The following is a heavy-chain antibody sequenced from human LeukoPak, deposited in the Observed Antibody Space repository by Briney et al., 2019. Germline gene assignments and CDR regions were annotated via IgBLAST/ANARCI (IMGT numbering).Heavy chain of an antibody. V-gene: IGHV4-59*01. Sequence: PSETLSLTCTVSGGSISSYYWSWIRQPPGKGLEWIGYIYYSGGTNYNPSLKSRVTISVGTSKNLFSLKLGSVTAASTAVYYCGGTNHNPPLKRPIPNSVSTSKDLFSPTLGSVAGGDPGGLFCAKVYYSGSYDYRYFGLWGRGNLGTVFS. CDR1: GGSISSYY. CDR2: IYYSGGT. CDR3: GGTNHNPPLKRPIPNSVSTSKDLFSPTLGSVAGGDPGGLFCAKVYYSGSYDYRYFGL. J-gene: IGHJ2*01. D-gene: IGHD1-14*01.